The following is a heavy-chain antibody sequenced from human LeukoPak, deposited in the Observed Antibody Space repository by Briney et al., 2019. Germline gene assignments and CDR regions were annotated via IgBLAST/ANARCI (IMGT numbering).Heavy chain of an antibody. V-gene: IGHV4-59*01. CDR3: ARGPQVGYCSGDSCYFFDY. J-gene: IGHJ4*02. CDR1: GGSISSYY. CDR2: IYYSGAT. Sequence: SETLSLTCTVSGGSISSYYWSWIRQPPGKGLEWIGYIYYSGATNYNPSLKSRVIISVDTSENQFSLKLSSVTAADTAVYYCARGPQVGYCSGDSCYFFDYWGQGTLVTVSS. D-gene: IGHD2-15*01.